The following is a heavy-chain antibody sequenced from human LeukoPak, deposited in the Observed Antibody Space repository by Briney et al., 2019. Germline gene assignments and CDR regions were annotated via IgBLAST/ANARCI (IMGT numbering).Heavy chain of an antibody. D-gene: IGHD6-19*01. CDR1: GDSVSSNSAA. V-gene: IGHV6-1*01. CDR3: ARLAVAGTDFDY. CDR2: TYYRSKWHN. Sequence: SQTLSLTCAISGDSVSSNSAAWNRIRQSPSRGLEWLGRTYYRSKWHNHYAVSVKSRITINPGTSKNQFSLQLNSVTPEDTAVYYCARLAVAGTDFDYWGQGTPVTVSS. J-gene: IGHJ4*02.